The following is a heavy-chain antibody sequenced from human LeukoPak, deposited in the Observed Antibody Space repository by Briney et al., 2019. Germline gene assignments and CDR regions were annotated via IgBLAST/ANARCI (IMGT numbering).Heavy chain of an antibody. CDR2: ISGSGGST. CDR3: ARGGIAVAGTKGYFDY. CDR1: GFTFSSYA. Sequence: GGSLRLSCAAAGFTFSSYAMSWVRQAPGKGLEWVSAISGSGGSTSYAQKFQGRVTMTRDTSTSTVYMELSSLRSEDTAVYYCARGGIAVAGTKGYFDYSGQGTLVTVSS. J-gene: IGHJ4*02. D-gene: IGHD6-19*01. V-gene: IGHV3-23*01.